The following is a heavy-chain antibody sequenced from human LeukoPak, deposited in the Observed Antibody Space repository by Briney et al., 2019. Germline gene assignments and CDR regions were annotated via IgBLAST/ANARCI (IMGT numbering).Heavy chain of an antibody. D-gene: IGHD6-19*01. CDR2: IKQDGSEK. Sequence: GGSLRLSCAASGFTFSNDWMSWVRQAPGKGLEWVANIKQDGSEKYHVDSVKGRFTISRDNSKNTLYLQMNSLRAEDTAVYYCARTIAVAALYYFDYWGQGTLVTVSS. CDR1: GFTFSNDW. V-gene: IGHV3-7*03. CDR3: ARTIAVAALYYFDY. J-gene: IGHJ4*02.